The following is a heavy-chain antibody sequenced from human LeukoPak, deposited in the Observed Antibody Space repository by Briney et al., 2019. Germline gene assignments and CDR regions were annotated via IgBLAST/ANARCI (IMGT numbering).Heavy chain of an antibody. CDR1: GFTFSSYA. V-gene: IGHV3-64D*06. D-gene: IGHD2-15*01. J-gene: IGHJ5*02. CDR3: VKESGYCSGGSCYWFDP. Sequence: PTGGSLRLSCSASGFTFSSYAMLWVRQAPGKGLEYVSAISSNGGSTYYADSVKGRFTISRDNSKNTLYLQMSSLRAEDTAVYYCVKESGYCSGGSCYWFDPWGQGTLVTVSS. CDR2: ISSNGGST.